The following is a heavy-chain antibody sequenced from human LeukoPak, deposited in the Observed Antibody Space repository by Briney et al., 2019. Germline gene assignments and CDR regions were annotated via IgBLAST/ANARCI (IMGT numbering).Heavy chain of an antibody. CDR3: AKDQPGGWSAAGLFDY. CDR1: GFTVSSNY. D-gene: IGHD6-13*01. CDR2: ISSSSSYI. J-gene: IGHJ4*02. V-gene: IGHV3-21*04. Sequence: PGGSLRLSCAASGFTVSSNYMSWVRQAPGKGLEWVSSISSSSSYIYYSDSVKGRFTISRDNAKNSLYLQMNSLRAEDTAVYYCAKDQPGGWSAAGLFDYWGQGTLVTVSS.